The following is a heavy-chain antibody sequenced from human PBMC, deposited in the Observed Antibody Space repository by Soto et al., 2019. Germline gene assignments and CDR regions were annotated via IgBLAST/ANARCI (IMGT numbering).Heavy chain of an antibody. Sequence: EVRLVQSGGGLVQPGGSLRLSCAASGFTFNDYWMGWVRQAPAKGLEWVANINQDGGETHYVDSVRGRFTISRDNAKNSLYVKMTGRRAEDTVVYYCLFSARWGQGTLVIVSS. CDR3: LFSAR. V-gene: IGHV3-7*01. D-gene: IGHD6-6*01. CDR1: GFTFNDYW. J-gene: IGHJ4*02. CDR2: INQDGGET.